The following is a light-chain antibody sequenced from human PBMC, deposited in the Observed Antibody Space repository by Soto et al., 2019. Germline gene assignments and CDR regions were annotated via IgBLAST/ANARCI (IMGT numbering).Light chain of an antibody. V-gene: IGKV1-9*01. CDR3: QQYNSYSRT. CDR2: AAP. Sequence: DIQLTQYPSFLSASVGDRVTITWGASQGISSYLAWYQQKPGKAPKLLIYAAPSLQSGVPSRLSGSGYGTEFTITISSMQTDDFATYYCQQYNSYSRTFGHGTKVDIK. CDR1: QGISSY. J-gene: IGKJ1*01.